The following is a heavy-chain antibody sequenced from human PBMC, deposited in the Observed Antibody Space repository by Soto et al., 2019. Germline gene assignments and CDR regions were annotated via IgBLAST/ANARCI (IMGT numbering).Heavy chain of an antibody. Sequence: VASVKVSCKASGYTFTSYGISWVRQAPGQGLEWMGWISAYNGNTNYAQKLQGRVTMTTDTSTSTAYMELRSLRSDDTAVYYCARDETYYYDSSAPEGNAFDIWGQGTMVTVSS. D-gene: IGHD3-22*01. CDR3: ARDETYYYDSSAPEGNAFDI. J-gene: IGHJ3*02. CDR2: ISAYNGNT. CDR1: GYTFTSYG. V-gene: IGHV1-18*01.